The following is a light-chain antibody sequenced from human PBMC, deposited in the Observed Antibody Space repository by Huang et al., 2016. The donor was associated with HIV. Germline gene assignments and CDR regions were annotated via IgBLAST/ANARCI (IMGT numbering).Light chain of an antibody. CDR1: QTILYSSKNKCY. CDR2: WAS. V-gene: IGKV4-1*01. CDR3: QKYFETPLT. Sequence: DIVMTQSPDSLAVSLGERATVNCKSSQTILYSSKNKCYLAWYQQKPGQPPKLLIYWASTRESGVADRFSGSGSGTDFALTISSLQAEDVAVYYCQKYFETPLTFGGGTKVEIK. J-gene: IGKJ4*01.